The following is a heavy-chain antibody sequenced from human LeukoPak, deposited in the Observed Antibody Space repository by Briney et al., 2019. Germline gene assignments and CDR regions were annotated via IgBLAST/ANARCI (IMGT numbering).Heavy chain of an antibody. CDR2: TRFDESQK. CDR1: GFNFGGSG. J-gene: IGHJ6*03. D-gene: IGHD1-7*01. V-gene: IGHV3-30*02. CDR3: AKQMVEGQNYRYTDV. Sequence: GGSLRLSCAASGFNFGGSGMHWVRQAPGKGLQWVAFTRFDESQKYYADSVKGRFTISRDNSRNTVSLQMDSLRPDDTAVYYCAKQMVEGQNYRYTDVWGKGTSVTVSS.